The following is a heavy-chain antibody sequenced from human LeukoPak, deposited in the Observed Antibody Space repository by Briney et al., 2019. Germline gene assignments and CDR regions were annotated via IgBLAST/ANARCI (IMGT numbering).Heavy chain of an antibody. D-gene: IGHD6-13*01. J-gene: IGHJ5*02. Sequence: SETLFLTCTVSGGSFSSGDYYWSWIRQPPGKGLEWIGYIYYSGSTYYSPSLKSRVTISVDTSKNQFSLKLRSVTAADTAVYYCARDLSAAAGSGHWFDPWGQGTLVTVSS. CDR2: IYYSGST. CDR3: ARDLSAAAGSGHWFDP. CDR1: GGSFSSGDYY. V-gene: IGHV4-30-4*01.